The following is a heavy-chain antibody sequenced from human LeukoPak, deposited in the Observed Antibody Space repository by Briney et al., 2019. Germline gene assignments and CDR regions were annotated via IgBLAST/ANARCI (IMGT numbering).Heavy chain of an antibody. Sequence: SETLSLTCTVSGVSITTYYWNWVRQPPGKGLEWIGYIYYSGSTNYNPSLESRVTISVDTSKNQFSLKLSSVTAADTAMYYCARDHRLELNRGAGTVRWFDPWGQGTLVTVSS. D-gene: IGHD6-19*01. CDR3: ARDHRLELNRGAGTVRWFDP. CDR1: GVSITTYY. CDR2: IYYSGST. J-gene: IGHJ5*02. V-gene: IGHV4-59*01.